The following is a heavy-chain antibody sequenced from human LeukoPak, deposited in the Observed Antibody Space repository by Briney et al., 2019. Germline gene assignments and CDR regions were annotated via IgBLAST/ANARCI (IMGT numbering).Heavy chain of an antibody. CDR3: AKDPYSSSRGNYYYYYMDV. V-gene: IGHV3-23*01. D-gene: IGHD6-6*01. CDR1: GFILSTFD. J-gene: IGHJ6*03. Sequence: GGSLRLSCAASGFILSTFDMNWVRQAPGKGLEWVSAISGSGGSTYYADSVKGRFTISRDNSKKTLYLQMNSLRAGDTAVYYCAKDPYSSSRGNYYYYYMDVWGKGTTVTVSS. CDR2: ISGSGGST.